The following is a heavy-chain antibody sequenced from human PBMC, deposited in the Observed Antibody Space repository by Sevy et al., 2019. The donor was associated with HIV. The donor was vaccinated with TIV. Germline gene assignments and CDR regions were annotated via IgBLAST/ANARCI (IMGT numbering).Heavy chain of an antibody. CDR3: ARGARTYDAFDV. Sequence: GGSLRLSCAASGFTFSSYSLNWVRQAPGKGLEWVSFISCISNYIYYADSVKGRFSISRDSAKDSAYLQMNSLRAEDTAIYYCARGARTYDAFDVWGQGTMVTVSS. CDR2: ISCISNYI. CDR1: GFTFSSYS. V-gene: IGHV3-21*01. J-gene: IGHJ3*01.